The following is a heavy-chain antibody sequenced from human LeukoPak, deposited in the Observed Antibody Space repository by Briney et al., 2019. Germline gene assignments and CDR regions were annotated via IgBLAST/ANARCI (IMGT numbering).Heavy chain of an antibody. CDR3: ARHTFDYVWGSYRLFDY. CDR1: GGSISSSSYY. D-gene: IGHD3-16*02. V-gene: IGHV4-39*01. CDR2: FYYSGST. Sequence: SETLSLTCTVSGGSISSSSYYWGWIRQPPGRGLEWIGSFYYSGSTYYNPSLRSRVTISVDTSKNQFSLRLSSVTATDTAVYYCARHTFDYVWGSYRLFDYWGQGTLVTVSS. J-gene: IGHJ4*02.